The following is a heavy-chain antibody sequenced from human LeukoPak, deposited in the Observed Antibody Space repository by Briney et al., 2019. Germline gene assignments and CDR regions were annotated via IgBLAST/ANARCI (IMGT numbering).Heavy chain of an antibody. Sequence: GGSLRLSCAASGFTISSYAMSWVRQAPGKGLEWVSTISSSGDSTYYADSVKGRFTISRDNSKNTLYLQMSSLRAEDTAVYYCAKAKYCSAGTCYFDYWGQGTLVTVSS. D-gene: IGHD2-15*01. J-gene: IGHJ4*02. CDR3: AKAKYCSAGTCYFDY. CDR2: ISSSGDST. V-gene: IGHV3-23*01. CDR1: GFTISSYA.